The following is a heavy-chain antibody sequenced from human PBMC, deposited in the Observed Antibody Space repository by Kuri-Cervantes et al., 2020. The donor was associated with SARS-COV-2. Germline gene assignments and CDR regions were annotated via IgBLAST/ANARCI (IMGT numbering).Heavy chain of an antibody. J-gene: IGHJ3*01. CDR1: GFSVSRNY. Sequence: GESLKISCEASGFSVSRNYLSWVRQAPGKGLEWVSVISGTGGSSTFYADSVKGRFIISRDNSENTLYLQINGLRVDDTAVYFCTRSSGYAPYLDAFDVWGQGTTVTVSS. CDR3: TRSSGYAPYLDAFDV. V-gene: IGHV3-23*01. D-gene: IGHD3-22*01. CDR2: ISGTGGSST.